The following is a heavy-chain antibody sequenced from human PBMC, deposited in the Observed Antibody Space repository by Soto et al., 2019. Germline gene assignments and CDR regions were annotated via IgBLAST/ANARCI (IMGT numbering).Heavy chain of an antibody. V-gene: IGHV3-48*02. D-gene: IGHD1-20*01. J-gene: IGHJ4*02. Sequence: EVQLVESGGGLVQPGGSLRLSCTASGFTFSSRAMNWVRQFPGRGLEWVSYISSSSSNIDYVDSVKGRFTVSRDNAKNSLYLQMNTLRDEDTAVYYCASDRSLGSNWYYYLESWGQGTLVTVSS. CDR1: GFTFSSRA. CDR3: ASDRSLGSNWYYYLES. CDR2: ISSSSSNI.